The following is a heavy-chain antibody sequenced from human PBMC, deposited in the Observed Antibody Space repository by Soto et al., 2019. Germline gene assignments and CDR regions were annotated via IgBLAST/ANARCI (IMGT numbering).Heavy chain of an antibody. CDR1: GGSISSGGYY. V-gene: IGHV4-31*03. J-gene: IGHJ5*02. Sequence: TLSLTCTVSGGSISSGGYYWNWIRQHPGKGLEWIGYIYYSGSTYYNPSLKSRVSISVDTSKNHFSLKLTSVTAADTAVYYCARSVFPWGRGTLATVSS. CDR2: IYYSGST. CDR3: ARSVFP.